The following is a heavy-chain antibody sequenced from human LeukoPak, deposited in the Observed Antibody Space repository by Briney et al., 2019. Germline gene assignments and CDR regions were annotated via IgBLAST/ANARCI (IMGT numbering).Heavy chain of an antibody. V-gene: IGHV4-39*01. J-gene: IGHJ6*02. CDR2: IYYSGST. CDR1: GGSISSSTYY. Sequence: KPSETLSLTCTVSGGSISSSTYYWGWIRQPPGKGLEWIGSIYYSGSTNYNPSLKSRVTISVDTSKNQFSLKLSSVTAADTAVYYCARHEELGGRYYYGMDVWGQGTTVTVSS. D-gene: IGHD7-27*01. CDR3: ARHEELGGRYYYGMDV.